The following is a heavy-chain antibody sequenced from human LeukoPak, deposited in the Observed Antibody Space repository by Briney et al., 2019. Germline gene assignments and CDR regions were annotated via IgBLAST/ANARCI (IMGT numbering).Heavy chain of an antibody. CDR3: ARGDYYDGGGRNWFDP. CDR1: GGSMSDYY. D-gene: IGHD3-16*01. Sequence: SETLSLTCTVSGGSMSDYYWSFIRQPAGKGLEWIGRIHTSWTTYFNPSLKSRVTMSVDTSKNQFSLRLTSMTAADTAVYFCARGDYYDGGGRNWFDPWGQGTLVTVSS. J-gene: IGHJ5*02. CDR2: IHTSWTT. V-gene: IGHV4-4*07.